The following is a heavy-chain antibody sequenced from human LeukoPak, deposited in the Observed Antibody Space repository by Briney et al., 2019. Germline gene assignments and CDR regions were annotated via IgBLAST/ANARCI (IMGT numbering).Heavy chain of an antibody. Sequence: APLKVSCKASGYTFTSYGISWVRQSPGQRLEWMGWISAYNGNTNYAQKLQGRVTMTTDTSTRTAYMELRSLRADDTAVYYCARIGPYDSSGYYNKEFDYWGQGTLVTVSS. J-gene: IGHJ4*02. CDR1: GYTFTSYG. V-gene: IGHV1-18*01. CDR3: ARIGPYDSSGYYNKEFDY. D-gene: IGHD3-22*01. CDR2: ISAYNGNT.